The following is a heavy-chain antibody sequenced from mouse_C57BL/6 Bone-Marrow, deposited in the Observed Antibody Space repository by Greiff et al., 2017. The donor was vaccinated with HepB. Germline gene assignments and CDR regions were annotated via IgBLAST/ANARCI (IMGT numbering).Heavy chain of an antibody. CDR3: TTTVVYFDV. D-gene: IGHD1-1*01. CDR1: GFNIKDDY. CDR2: IDPENGDT. Sequence: EVMLVESGAELVRPGASVKLSCTASGFNIKDDYMHWVKQRPEQGLEWIGWIDPENGDTEYASKFQGKATITADTSSNTAYLQLSSLTSEDTAVYYCTTTVVYFDVWGTGTTVTVSS. J-gene: IGHJ1*03. V-gene: IGHV14-4*01.